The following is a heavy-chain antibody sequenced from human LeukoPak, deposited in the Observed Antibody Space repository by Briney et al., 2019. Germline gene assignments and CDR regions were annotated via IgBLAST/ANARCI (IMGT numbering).Heavy chain of an antibody. Sequence: GGSLRLSCAASGFTVSSSYMTWVRQAPGEGLEWVSVIRSGGSTVYADSVKGRFTISRDNSKNTLYLQLNSLRAEDTAVYYCAREGSGRTAYNDGLDVWGQRTMVTVSS. CDR3: AREGSGRTAYNDGLDV. V-gene: IGHV3-53*01. D-gene: IGHD3-10*01. J-gene: IGHJ3*01. CDR2: IRSGGST. CDR1: GFTVSSSY.